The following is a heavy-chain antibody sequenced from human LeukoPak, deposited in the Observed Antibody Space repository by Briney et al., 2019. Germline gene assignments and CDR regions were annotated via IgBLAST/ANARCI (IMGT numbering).Heavy chain of an antibody. CDR2: IIPILGIA. D-gene: IGHD1-1*01. V-gene: IGHV1-69*04. Sequence: ASVKVSCKASGGTFSSYAISWVRQAPGQGLEWMGRIIPILGIANYAQKFQGRVTITADKSTSTAYMELSSLRSEDTAVYYCARTYDRNIPEYYGMDVWGQGTTVTVSS. CDR1: GGTFSSYA. CDR3: ARTYDRNIPEYYGMDV. J-gene: IGHJ6*02.